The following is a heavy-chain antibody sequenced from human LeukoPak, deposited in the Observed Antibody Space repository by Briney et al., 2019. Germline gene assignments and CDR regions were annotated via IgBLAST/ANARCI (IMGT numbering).Heavy chain of an antibody. CDR2: INPSGGST. CDR3: ARVGGSGSYYNVFDY. CDR1: GYTFTSYY. Sequence: AASVEVSCKASGYTFTSYYMHWVRQAPGQGLEWMGIINPSGGSTSYAQKFQGRVTMTRDTSTSTVYMELSSLRSEDTAVYYCARVGGSGSYYNVFDYWGQGTLVTVSS. J-gene: IGHJ4*02. D-gene: IGHD3-10*01. V-gene: IGHV1-46*01.